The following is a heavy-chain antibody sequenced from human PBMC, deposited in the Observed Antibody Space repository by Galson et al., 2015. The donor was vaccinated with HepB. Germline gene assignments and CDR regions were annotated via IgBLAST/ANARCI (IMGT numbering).Heavy chain of an antibody. J-gene: IGHJ4*02. V-gene: IGHV3-11*06. Sequence: SLRLSCAASGVNVSDSYMSWIRQAPGKGLDWVAYLSTSGDSAIYADSVKGRFTISKDSAKNSLYLQMDSLRAEDTALYYCATPGVYSDYDYWGQGTLVTVSS. CDR3: ATPGVYSDYDY. CDR2: LSTSGDSA. D-gene: IGHD4-11*01. CDR1: GVNVSDSY.